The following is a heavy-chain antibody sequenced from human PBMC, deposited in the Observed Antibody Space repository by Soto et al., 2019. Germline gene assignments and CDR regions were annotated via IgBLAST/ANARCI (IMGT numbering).Heavy chain of an antibody. CDR1: GGTFSSYA. CDR2: IIPIFGTA. J-gene: IGHJ4*02. D-gene: IGHD3-22*01. CDR3: ARERGDQNYDSSGPFDY. V-gene: IGHV1-69*13. Sequence: GASVKVSCKASGGTFSSYAISWVRQAPGQGLEWMGGIIPIFGTANYAQKFQGRVTITADESTSTAYMELSSLRSEDTAVYYCARERGDQNYDSSGPFDYWGQGTLVTVSS.